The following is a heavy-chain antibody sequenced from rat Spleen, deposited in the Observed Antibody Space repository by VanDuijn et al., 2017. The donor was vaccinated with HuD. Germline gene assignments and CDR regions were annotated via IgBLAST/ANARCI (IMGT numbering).Heavy chain of an antibody. J-gene: IGHJ2*01. CDR3: TRDRDSYAYFDY. Sequence: QVQLKESGPGLVQPSQTLSLTCTVSGFSLMDYSVHWVRQPPGKGLEWMGRMKYDGDTYYNSALKSRLSISRDTSKSQVFLKMNSLQTEDTAIYYCTRDRDSYAYFDYWGQGVMVTVSS. D-gene: IGHD1-12*01. CDR1: GFSLMDYS. V-gene: IGHV2S30*01. CDR2: MKYDGDT.